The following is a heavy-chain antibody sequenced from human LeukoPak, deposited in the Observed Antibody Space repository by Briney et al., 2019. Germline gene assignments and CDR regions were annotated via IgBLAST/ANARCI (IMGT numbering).Heavy chain of an antibody. D-gene: IGHD5-12*01. Sequence: TTSETLSLTCTVSGASIGSFYWSWIRQPAGKGLERIGRIYTTGSTSYNPSLKSRVTMSVDTSKNQFSLKLNSVTAADTAFYYCASTYSDTDWNFDYWGQGTLVTVSS. CDR1: GASIGSFY. J-gene: IGHJ4*02. CDR3: ASTYSDTDWNFDY. V-gene: IGHV4-4*07. CDR2: IYTTGST.